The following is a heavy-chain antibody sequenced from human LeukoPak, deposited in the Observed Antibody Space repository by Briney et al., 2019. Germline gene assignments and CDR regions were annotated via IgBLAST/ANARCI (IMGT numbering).Heavy chain of an antibody. D-gene: IGHD6-19*01. CDR2: IYYSGST. V-gene: IGHV4-39*01. J-gene: IGHJ4*02. CDR1: GGSISSSSYY. Sequence: SETLSLTCTVSGGSISSSSYYWGWIRQPPGKGLEWIGSIYYSGSTYYNPSLKSRVTISVDTSKAQFSLKLSSVTAADTAVYYCARRLSSGWSPYFDYWGQGTLVTVSS. CDR3: ARRLSSGWSPYFDY.